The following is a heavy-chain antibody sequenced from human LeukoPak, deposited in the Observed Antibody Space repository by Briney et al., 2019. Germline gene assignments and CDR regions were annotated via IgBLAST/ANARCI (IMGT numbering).Heavy chain of an antibody. V-gene: IGHV1-18*04. CDR1: GYTFTSYG. D-gene: IGHD3-3*01. Sequence: ASVKVSCKASGYTFTSYGISWVRQAPGQGLEWMGWISAYNGNTNYAQKLQGRVTMTTDTSTSTAYMELRSLRSDDTAVYYCARGSNVLRFLEWLSNSDYWGQGTLVTVSS. CDR3: ARGSNVLRFLEWLSNSDY. J-gene: IGHJ4*02. CDR2: ISAYNGNT.